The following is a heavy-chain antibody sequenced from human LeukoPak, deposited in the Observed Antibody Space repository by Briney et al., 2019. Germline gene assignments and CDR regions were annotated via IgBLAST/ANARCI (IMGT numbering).Heavy chain of an antibody. CDR2: INPSGGST. CDR1: GYTFTSYY. D-gene: IGHD3-3*01. V-gene: IGHV1-46*01. Sequence: ASVKVSCKASGYTFTSYYMHWVRQAPGQGLEWMGIINPSGGSTSYAQKFQGRVTMTRDTSTSTVYMELSGLRSEDTAVYYCARSTYDFWSGYLIDYWGQGTLVTVSS. J-gene: IGHJ4*02. CDR3: ARSTYDFWSGYLIDY.